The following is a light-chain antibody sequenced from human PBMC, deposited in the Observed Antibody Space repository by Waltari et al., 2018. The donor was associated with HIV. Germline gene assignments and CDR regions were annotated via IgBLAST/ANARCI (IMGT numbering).Light chain of an antibody. J-gene: IGKJ4*01. CDR1: QSVLYSSNSKNF. Sequence: LAVSLGERATINCKSSQSVLYSSNSKNFLAWYQQKPRQPPKLLIYWASTRESGVPDRFSGSGSGTDFTLTISSLQAEDVAVYYCQQYYSTPLTFGGGTKVEIK. CDR3: QQYYSTPLT. CDR2: WAS. V-gene: IGKV4-1*01.